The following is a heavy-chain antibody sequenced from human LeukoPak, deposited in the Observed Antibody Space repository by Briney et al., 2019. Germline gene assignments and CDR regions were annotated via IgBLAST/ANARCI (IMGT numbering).Heavy chain of an antibody. D-gene: IGHD3-22*01. Sequence: GGSLRLSCAAPGFTFDDYAMHWVRQAPGKGLEWVSGISWNSGSIGYADSVKGRFTISRDNAKNSLYLQMNSLRAEDTALYYCAKGYYDSSGYLNYWGQGTLVTVSS. J-gene: IGHJ4*02. V-gene: IGHV3-9*01. CDR3: AKGYYDSSGYLNY. CDR2: ISWNSGSI. CDR1: GFTFDDYA.